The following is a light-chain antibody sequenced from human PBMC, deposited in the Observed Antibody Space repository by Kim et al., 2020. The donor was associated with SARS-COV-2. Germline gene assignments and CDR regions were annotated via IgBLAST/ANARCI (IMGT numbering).Light chain of an antibody. CDR2: GKN. V-gene: IGLV3-19*01. Sequence: SSELTQDPAVSVALGQTVRITCQGDSLRSYYATWYQQKPGQAPIPVIYGKNNRPSGIPYRFSGSSSGNTASLTITGTQAGDEADYYCNSRDSNDYVVFGGGTKLTVL. J-gene: IGLJ2*01. CDR3: NSRDSNDYVV. CDR1: SLRSYY.